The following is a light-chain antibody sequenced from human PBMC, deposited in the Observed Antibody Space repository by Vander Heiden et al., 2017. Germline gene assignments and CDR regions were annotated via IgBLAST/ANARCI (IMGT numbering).Light chain of an antibody. CDR1: QSVLHSSNNKNY. V-gene: IGKV4-1*01. J-gene: IGKJ2*01. Sequence: DIVMTQSPDSLAVSLGERATINCKSSQSVLHSSNNKNYLAWFQQKAGQPPKLLIYWASMRGSGVPDRFSGSGSGTDFTLTISRLQAEDVAVYFWQQYYSIPHTFGQGTKLEIK. CDR3: QQYYSIPHT. CDR2: WAS.